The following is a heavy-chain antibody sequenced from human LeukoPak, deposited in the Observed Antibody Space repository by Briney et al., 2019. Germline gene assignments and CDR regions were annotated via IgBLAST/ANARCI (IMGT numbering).Heavy chain of an antibody. D-gene: IGHD3-22*01. CDR3: ARDPPPHYYDSSTDAFDI. Sequence: PGGSLRLSCAASGFTFSSYGMHWVRQAPGKGLEWVAVIWYDGSNKYYADSVKGRFTTSRDNSKNTLYLQTNSLRAEDTAVYYCARDPPPHYYDSSTDAFDIWGQGTMVTVSS. V-gene: IGHV3-33*01. CDR1: GFTFSSYG. J-gene: IGHJ3*02. CDR2: IWYDGSNK.